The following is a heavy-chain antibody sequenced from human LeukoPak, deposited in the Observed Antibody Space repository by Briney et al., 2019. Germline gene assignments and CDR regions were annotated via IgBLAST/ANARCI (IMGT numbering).Heavy chain of an antibody. CDR3: AKAGSYGDRPYYFDY. J-gene: IGHJ4*02. V-gene: IGHV3-23*01. CDR1: GFTFTNYA. D-gene: IGHD4-17*01. CDR2: ISNSGGNT. Sequence: GGSLRLSCAASGFTFTNYAMTWVRQAPGKGLEWVSGISNSGGNTYYADSVKGRFTISRDNSKNALNLQMNSLRAEDTAVYYCAKAGSYGDRPYYFDYWGQGTLVTVSS.